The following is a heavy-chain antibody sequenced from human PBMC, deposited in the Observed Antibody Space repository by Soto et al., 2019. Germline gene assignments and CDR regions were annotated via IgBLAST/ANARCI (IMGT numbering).Heavy chain of an antibody. D-gene: IGHD3-10*01. CDR1: GYTFTSYA. CDR3: ARDISRDYGSGLMAWWFDP. J-gene: IGHJ5*02. V-gene: IGHV1-3*01. Sequence: ASVKVSCRASGYTFTSYAIHGVGQGPGQRLEWMGRSNAGNGNTKYSQKFQGRVTITSDTSAHTAYMELSSLRSDDTAVYYCARDISRDYGSGLMAWWFDPSGQGTLVPVSS. CDR2: SNAGNGNT.